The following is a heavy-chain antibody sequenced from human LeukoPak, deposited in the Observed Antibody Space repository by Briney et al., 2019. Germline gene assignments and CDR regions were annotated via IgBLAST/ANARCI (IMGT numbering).Heavy chain of an antibody. J-gene: IGHJ4*02. V-gene: IGHV3-7*01. CDR2: IRQDGSEK. CDR1: GLTFSSYW. CDR3: VAAYYDFWSGYRGDPGDY. D-gene: IGHD3-3*01. Sequence: GGSLRLSCAASGLTFSSYWMSWVRQVPGKGLEWVATIRQDGSEKYYVDSVTGRFTISRDNAKNSLYLQMNSLRAEDTAVYYCVAAYYDFWSGYRGDPGDYWGQGTLVTVSS.